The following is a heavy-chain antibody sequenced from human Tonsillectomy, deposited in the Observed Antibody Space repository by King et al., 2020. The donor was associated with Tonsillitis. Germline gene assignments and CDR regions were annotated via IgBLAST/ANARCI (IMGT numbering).Heavy chain of an antibody. CDR2: IYYRGST. J-gene: IGHJ3*02. CDR1: GGSISSYY. Sequence: QLQESGPGLVKPSETLSLTCTVSGGSISSYYWSWSRQPPGKGLEWIGYIYYRGSTNYNPSLKSRVTISVDTSKKQFSLKLSSVTAADTAVYYCARDGRYCSGGSCTLDDAFDSWGQGTMVTVSS. V-gene: IGHV4-59*01. CDR3: ARDGRYCSGGSCTLDDAFDS. D-gene: IGHD2-15*01.